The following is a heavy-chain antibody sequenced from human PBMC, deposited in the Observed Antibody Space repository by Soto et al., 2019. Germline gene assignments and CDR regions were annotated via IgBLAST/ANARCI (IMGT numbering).Heavy chain of an antibody. J-gene: IGHJ4*02. CDR1: GFTFSSYA. D-gene: IGHD3-16*01. Sequence: EVQLLESGGGLVQPGGSLRLSCAASGFTFSSYAMSWVRQAPGKGLEWVSAISGSGGSTYYADSVKGRFTISRDNSKNTLYLQMNSLRAEDTAVYYCAFWPVGGSTLRGDYWGQGTLVTVSS. CDR2: ISGSGGST. CDR3: AFWPVGGSTLRGDY. V-gene: IGHV3-23*01.